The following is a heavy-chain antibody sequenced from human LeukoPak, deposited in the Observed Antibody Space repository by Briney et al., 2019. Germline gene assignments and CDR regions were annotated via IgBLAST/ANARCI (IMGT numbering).Heavy chain of an antibody. D-gene: IGHD1-1*01. CDR3: ARDTGYMTHAFDI. Sequence: PGGSLRLSCAASGFTVSSNYMSWVRQAPGKGLEWVSVIYSGGSTYYADSVKGRFTISRDNSKNTLYLQMNSLRAEDTAVYYCARDTGYMTHAFDIWGQGTMVTVSS. CDR1: GFTVSSNY. V-gene: IGHV3-66*01. J-gene: IGHJ3*02. CDR2: IYSGGST.